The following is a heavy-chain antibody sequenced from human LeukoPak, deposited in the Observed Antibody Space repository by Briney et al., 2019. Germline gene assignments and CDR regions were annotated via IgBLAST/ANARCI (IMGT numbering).Heavy chain of an antibody. V-gene: IGHV3-23*01. CDR2: ISGSGGSS. J-gene: IGHJ6*02. CDR3: AKVPSTLAQYYYYYPMDV. Sequence: GGSQRLSCAASGFIFHNHALSWVCQAPGKGLEWVSSISGSGGSSYHADSVKGRFTISRDNSKNTLYLQMNSLRAEDTAVYYCAKVPSTLAQYYYYYPMDVWGQGTTVTVSS. CDR1: GFIFHNHA. D-gene: IGHD2/OR15-2a*01.